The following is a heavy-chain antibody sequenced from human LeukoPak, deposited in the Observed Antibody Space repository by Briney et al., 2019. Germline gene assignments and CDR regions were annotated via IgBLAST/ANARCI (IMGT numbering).Heavy chain of an antibody. CDR1: GFTLSSYE. V-gene: IGHV3-21*05. D-gene: IGHD3-10*01. Sequence: GSLRLSCAASGFTLSSYEMNWVRQAPGKGLEWVSYISSSSSYIYYADSVKGRFTISRDNAKNSLYLQMNSLRAEDTAVYYCARAAKYYYGSETYYFFDYWGQGTLVTVSS. CDR3: ARAAKYYYGSETYYFFDY. J-gene: IGHJ4*02. CDR2: ISSSSSYI.